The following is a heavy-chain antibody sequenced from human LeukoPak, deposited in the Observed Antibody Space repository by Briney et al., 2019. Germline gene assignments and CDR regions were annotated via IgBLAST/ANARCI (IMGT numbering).Heavy chain of an antibody. Sequence: ASVKVSCKASGYTFTSYGISWVRQAPGQGLEWMGWISAYNGNTNYAQKLQGRVTMTTDTSTSTAYMELRSLGSDDTAVYYCARVDLSGSYYKDYFDYWGQGTLVTVSS. J-gene: IGHJ4*02. CDR3: ARVDLSGSYYKDYFDY. CDR2: ISAYNGNT. D-gene: IGHD3-10*01. V-gene: IGHV1-18*01. CDR1: GYTFTSYG.